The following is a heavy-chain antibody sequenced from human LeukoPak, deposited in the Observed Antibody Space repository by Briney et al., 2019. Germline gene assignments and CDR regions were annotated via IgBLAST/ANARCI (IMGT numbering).Heavy chain of an antibody. CDR1: GYTFTNFA. V-gene: IGHV1-18*01. D-gene: IGHD3-10*01. Sequence: GASVKVSCKASGYTFTNFAISWVRQAPGQGLEWMGWVSAKSGNTNYAQKFQGRVTRTTDTSTNTAYMELRSLRSDDTAAYFCARDGSGSYMPFDYWGQGTLVTVSS. CDR2: VSAKSGNT. CDR3: ARDGSGSYMPFDY. J-gene: IGHJ4*02.